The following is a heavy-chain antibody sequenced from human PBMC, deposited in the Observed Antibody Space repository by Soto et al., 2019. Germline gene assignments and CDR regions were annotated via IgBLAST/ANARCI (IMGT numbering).Heavy chain of an antibody. CDR2: INPNSGGT. J-gene: IGHJ6*02. Sequence: GASVKVSCKASGYTFTGYYMHWVRQAPGQGLEWMGWINPNSGGTNYAQKFQGWVTMTRDTSISTAYMELSRLRSDDTAVYYCGREGPPPRGTALLEGYDFYYGMDVCGQLTTVPVS. D-gene: IGHD5-18*01. CDR1: GYTFTGYY. CDR3: GREGPPPRGTALLEGYDFYYGMDV. V-gene: IGHV1-2*04.